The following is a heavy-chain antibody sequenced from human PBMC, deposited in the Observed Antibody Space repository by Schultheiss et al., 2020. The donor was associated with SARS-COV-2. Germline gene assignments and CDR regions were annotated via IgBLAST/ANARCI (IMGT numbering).Heavy chain of an antibody. J-gene: IGHJ3*02. CDR2: IKQDGSEK. Sequence: GGSLRLSCAASGFTFSSYAMHWVRQAPGKGLEWVANIKQDGSEKYYVDSVKGRFTISRDNSKNTLYLQMNSLRAEDTAVYYCSIPVTMIVVVNDGLDAFDIWGQGTMVTVSS. D-gene: IGHD3-22*01. CDR3: SIPVTMIVVVNDGLDAFDI. CDR1: GFTFSSYA. V-gene: IGHV3-7*01.